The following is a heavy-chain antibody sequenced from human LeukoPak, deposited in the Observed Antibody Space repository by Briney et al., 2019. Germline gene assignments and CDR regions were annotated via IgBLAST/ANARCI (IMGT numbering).Heavy chain of an antibody. CDR2: ISSNSRTI. D-gene: IGHD5-12*01. J-gene: IGHJ4*02. Sequence: GGSLRLSCATSGFSFSTQEMTWVRQAPGKGLEWVSYISSNSRTIYYADSVKGRFTISRDNTRNSVFLQLTSLRVEDTGFYYCARGSYTGFDLYFDYWGQGTLVTVSS. CDR3: ARGSYTGFDLYFDY. CDR1: GFSFSTQE. V-gene: IGHV3-48*03.